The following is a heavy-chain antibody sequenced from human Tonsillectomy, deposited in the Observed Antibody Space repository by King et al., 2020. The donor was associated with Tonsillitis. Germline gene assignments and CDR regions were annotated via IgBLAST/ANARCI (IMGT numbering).Heavy chain of an antibody. J-gene: IGHJ4*02. Sequence: VQLVESGGGLVQPGGSLRLSCVASGFSVDDQYMTWVRQAPGKGLEWVATIYSGGSTDYADPVQGRVTISRQKSKNTLYLRMNSLRVDDTAVYYCARAAGGGKFFDYWGQGALVTVS. D-gene: IGHD6-13*01. CDR3: ARAAGGGKFFDY. CDR2: IYSGGST. V-gene: IGHV3-53*04. CDR1: GFSVDDQY.